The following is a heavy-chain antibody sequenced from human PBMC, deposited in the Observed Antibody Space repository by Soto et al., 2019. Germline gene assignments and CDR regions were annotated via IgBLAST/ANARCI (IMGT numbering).Heavy chain of an antibody. V-gene: IGHV3-48*02. D-gene: IGHD3-10*01. CDR2: ISSSSSTI. CDR1: GFTFSSYS. CDR3: ARDAGGSGSLGAYYYYGMDV. J-gene: IGHJ6*02. Sequence: GGSLRLSCAASGFTFSSYSMNWVRQAPGKGLEWVSYISSSSSTIYCADSVKGRFTISRDNAKNSLYLQMNSLRDEDTAVYYCARDAGGSGSLGAYYYYGMDVWGQGTTVTVSS.